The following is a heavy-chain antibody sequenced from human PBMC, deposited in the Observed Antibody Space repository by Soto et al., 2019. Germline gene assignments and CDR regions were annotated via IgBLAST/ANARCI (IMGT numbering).Heavy chain of an antibody. CDR3: AREGARTFDI. V-gene: IGHV3-7*01. CDR2: IKQDGSEK. CDR1: GFRFSSYW. J-gene: IGHJ3*02. Sequence: EVQLVESGGGLVQPGGSLRLSCAASGFRFSSYWLSWVRQAPGKGLEWVANIKQDGSEKDYVDSVKGRITISRDNAENSLYLQMSSLRAEDTAVYYCAREGARTFDIWGQGTKVTVSS.